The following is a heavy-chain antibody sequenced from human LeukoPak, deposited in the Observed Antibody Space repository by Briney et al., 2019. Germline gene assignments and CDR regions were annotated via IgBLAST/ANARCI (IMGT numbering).Heavy chain of an antibody. V-gene: IGHV1-69*05. CDR3: AGGPVWWGPAATGMRHAFDI. J-gene: IGHJ3*02. D-gene: IGHD2-15*01. CDR1: LGTFSSYA. CDR2: IFPIFGTA. Sequence: ASVKVSCKASLGTFSSYAISWVRQAPGQGVEWVGGIFPIFGTANYAQKFQGRVTITTDESTSTAYMELSSLRSEDTAVYYCAGGPVWWGPAATGMRHAFDIWDQGTMVTVSS.